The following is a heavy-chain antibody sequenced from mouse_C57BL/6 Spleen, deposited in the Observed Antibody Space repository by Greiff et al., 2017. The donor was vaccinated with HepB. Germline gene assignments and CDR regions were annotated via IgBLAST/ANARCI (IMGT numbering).Heavy chain of an antibody. CDR1: GYTFTSYW. Sequence: VQLQQPGAELVRPGSSVKLSCKASGYTFTSYWMDWVKQRPGQGLEWIGNIYPSDSETHYNQKFKDKATLTVDKSSSTAYMQLSSLTSEDSAVYYCARGPTLYYFDYWGQGTTLTVSS. D-gene: IGHD4-1*02. CDR3: ARGPTLYYFDY. J-gene: IGHJ2*01. CDR2: IYPSDSET. V-gene: IGHV1-61*01.